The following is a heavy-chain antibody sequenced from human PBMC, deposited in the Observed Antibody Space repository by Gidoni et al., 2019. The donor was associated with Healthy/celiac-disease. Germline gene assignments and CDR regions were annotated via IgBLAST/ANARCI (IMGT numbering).Heavy chain of an antibody. J-gene: IGHJ4*02. D-gene: IGHD3-22*01. Sequence: QVQLVESGGVVVQPGRSLRLSCAASGFTFSSYGMHWVRQAPGKGLEWVAVISYDGSNKYYADSVKGRFTISRDNSKNTLYLQMNSLRAEDTAVYYCAKDTYYYDSSGYYYYFDYWGQGTLVTVSS. CDR1: GFTFSSYG. CDR3: AKDTYYYDSSGYYYYFDY. V-gene: IGHV3-30*18. CDR2: ISYDGSNK.